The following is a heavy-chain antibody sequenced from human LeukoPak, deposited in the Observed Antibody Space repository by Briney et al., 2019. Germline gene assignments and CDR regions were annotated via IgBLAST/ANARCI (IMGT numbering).Heavy chain of an antibody. CDR2: ISYDGSNK. Sequence: GGSLRLSCAASGFTFSTYGMHWVRQAPGKGLEWVAVISYDGSNKYYADSVKGRFTISRDNSKNTLYLQMNSLRAEDTAVYYCAKDLIWFGESLDYWGQGTLVTVSS. CDR3: AKDLIWFGESLDY. J-gene: IGHJ4*02. D-gene: IGHD3-10*01. V-gene: IGHV3-30*18. CDR1: GFTFSTYG.